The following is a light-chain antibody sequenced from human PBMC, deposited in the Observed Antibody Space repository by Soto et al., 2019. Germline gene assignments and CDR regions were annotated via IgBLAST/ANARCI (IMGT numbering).Light chain of an antibody. V-gene: IGKV1-39*01. CDR3: QQSYSTPVT. CDR2: AAS. CDR1: QGIRND. J-gene: IGKJ1*01. Sequence: IQMTQSASSLSASVGSRATILCRASQGIRNDLGWYQQKQGKAPKLLIYAASSLQSGVPSRFSGSGYGTDFNLTISSLQPEDFATYYCQQSYSTPVTFGQGTKVDI.